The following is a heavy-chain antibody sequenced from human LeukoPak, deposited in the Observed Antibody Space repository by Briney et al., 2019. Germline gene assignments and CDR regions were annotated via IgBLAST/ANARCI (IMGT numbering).Heavy chain of an antibody. CDR3: AKGGAYDPFDF. D-gene: IGHD5-12*01. Sequence: GGSLRLSCAASGFTFSDHYMDWVRQAPGKGLEWVGRIKNKANSYTTEYAASVKGRFSISRDDSKNSLYLQMNSLTAEDTAVFYCAKGGAYDPFDFWGQGTLVTVSS. J-gene: IGHJ4*02. CDR1: GFTFSDHY. V-gene: IGHV3-72*01. CDR2: IKNKANSYTT.